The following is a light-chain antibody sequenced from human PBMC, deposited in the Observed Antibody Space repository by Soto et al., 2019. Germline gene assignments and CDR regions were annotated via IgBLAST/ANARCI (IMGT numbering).Light chain of an antibody. Sequence: EIVLTQSPGTLSLSPGERATLSCRASQSFSNNYLAWYQQKPGQAPRLLIYGASNRATGIPDRFSGSGSGTNFTLTISSLQPDDFATYYCQQYNSYCTFGQGNKVDIK. CDR2: GAS. CDR1: QSFSNNY. CDR3: QQYNSYCT. V-gene: IGKV3-20*01. J-gene: IGKJ1*01.